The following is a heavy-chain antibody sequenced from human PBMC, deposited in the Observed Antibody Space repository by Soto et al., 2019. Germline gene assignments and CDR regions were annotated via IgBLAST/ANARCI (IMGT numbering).Heavy chain of an antibody. V-gene: IGHV1-3*01. D-gene: IGHD1-26*01. J-gene: IGHJ4*02. Sequence: GASVKVSCKASGYTFTNFAMHWVRQAPGQRLEWMGWINAGNGDTKYSQKFQGRVSITRDTSASTAYMELSSLRSEDTAMYYCARVSKSGKYSLSFIVYSCQGTLVTVSS. CDR2: INAGNGDT. CDR3: ARVSKSGKYSLSFIVY. CDR1: GYTFTNFA.